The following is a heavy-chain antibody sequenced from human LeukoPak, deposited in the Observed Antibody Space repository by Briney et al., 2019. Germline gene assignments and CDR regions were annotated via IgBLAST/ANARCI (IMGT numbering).Heavy chain of an antibody. J-gene: IGHJ4*02. D-gene: IGHD3-9*01. CDR1: GFTFSSYW. Sequence: GGSLILSCAASGFTFSSYWMHWVRQAPGKGLVWVSRINSDGSSTSYADSVKGRFTISRDNAKNTLYLQMNSLRAEDTAVYYCARDGRYFDWLFTSWGQGTLVTVSS. V-gene: IGHV3-74*01. CDR2: INSDGSST. CDR3: ARDGRYFDWLFTS.